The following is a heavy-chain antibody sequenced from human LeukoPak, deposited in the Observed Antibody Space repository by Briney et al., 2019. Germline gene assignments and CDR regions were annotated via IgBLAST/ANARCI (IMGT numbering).Heavy chain of an antibody. Sequence: GGSLRLSCAASGFTFDDYGMSWVRQAPGKGLEWVSSISSSSSYIYYADSVKGRFTISRDNAKNSLYLQMNSLRAEDTAVYYCARARPFDYWGQGTLVTVSS. V-gene: IGHV3-21*01. CDR3: ARARPFDY. CDR1: GFTFDDYG. CDR2: ISSSSSYI. J-gene: IGHJ4*02.